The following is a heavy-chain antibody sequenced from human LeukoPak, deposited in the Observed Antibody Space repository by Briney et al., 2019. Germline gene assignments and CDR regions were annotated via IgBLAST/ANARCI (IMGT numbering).Heavy chain of an antibody. V-gene: IGHV3-30-3*01. CDR1: GFTFSSYT. CDR3: ARDVGRRNWYFDL. D-gene: IGHD1-26*01. Sequence: GGSLRLSCAASGFTFSSYTMHWVRQAPGKGLNWVAFISYDGSNIYYADSVKGRFTISRDTSKNTLYLQMNSLRAEDTAVYYCARDVGRRNWYFDLWGRGTLVTVSS. J-gene: IGHJ2*01. CDR2: ISYDGSNI.